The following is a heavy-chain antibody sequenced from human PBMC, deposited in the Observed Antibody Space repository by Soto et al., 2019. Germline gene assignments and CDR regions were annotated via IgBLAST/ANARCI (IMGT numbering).Heavy chain of an antibody. J-gene: IGHJ6*02. V-gene: IGHV3-30-3*01. CDR3: ARDLWFGELGSSGMDV. D-gene: IGHD3-10*01. Sequence: QVQLVESGGGVVQPGRSLRLSCAASGFTFSSYAMHWVRQAPGKGLEWVAVISYDGSNKYYADSVKGRFTISRDNYKNTLYLQMNSLRAEDTAVYYCARDLWFGELGSSGMDVWGQGTTVTVSS. CDR1: GFTFSSYA. CDR2: ISYDGSNK.